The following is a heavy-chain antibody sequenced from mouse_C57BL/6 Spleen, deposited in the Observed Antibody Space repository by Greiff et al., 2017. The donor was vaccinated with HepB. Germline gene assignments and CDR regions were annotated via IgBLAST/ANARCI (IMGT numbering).Heavy chain of an antibody. CDR2: IYPGDGDT. V-gene: IGHV1-80*01. CDR1: GYAFSSYW. CDR3: ARRGYGSSYGDFDY. J-gene: IGHJ2*01. Sequence: QVHVKQSGAELVKPGASVKISCKASGYAFSSYWMNWVKQRPGKGLEWIGQIYPGDGDTNYNGKFKGKATLTADKSSSTAYMQLSSLTSEDSAVYFCARRGYGSSYGDFDYWGQGTTLTVSS. D-gene: IGHD1-1*01.